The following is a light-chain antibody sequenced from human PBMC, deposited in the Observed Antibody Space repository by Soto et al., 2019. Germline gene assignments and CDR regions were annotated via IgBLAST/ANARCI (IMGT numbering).Light chain of an antibody. J-gene: IGKJ1*01. V-gene: IGKV3-20*01. CDR3: QHYGYSQWT. CDR1: QTGNNNY. CDR2: GVY. Sequence: IVLTQSPGTLSLSPGERATLSCRASQTGNNNYLPWYQHKSGQAPRLLIYGVYTRASGIPDRFSGSGSGTEFTLTITRLEPEDSAVYFCQHYGYSQWTFGQGTKVEIK.